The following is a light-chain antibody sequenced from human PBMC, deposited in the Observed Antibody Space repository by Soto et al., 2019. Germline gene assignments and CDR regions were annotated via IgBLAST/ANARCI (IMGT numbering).Light chain of an antibody. V-gene: IGLV2-14*01. J-gene: IGLJ1*01. CDR2: EVS. CDR1: SSDVGAFNF. CDR3: SSYAGRTLYV. Sequence: QSALTQPASVSGSPGQSITISCAGTSSDVGAFNFVSWYQQHPGKVPKLIIYEVSNRPSGVSNRFSASKSGNTASLTISGLQAEDEADYYCSSYAGRTLYVFGTGTKVTVL.